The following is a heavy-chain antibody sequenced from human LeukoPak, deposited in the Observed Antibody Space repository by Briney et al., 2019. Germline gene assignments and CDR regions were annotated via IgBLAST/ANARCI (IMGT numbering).Heavy chain of an antibody. J-gene: IGHJ6*03. CDR2: ISAYNGDT. CDR3: ARVTGTTYYYYMDV. Sequence: ASVKVSCKASGYTFTSYGISWVRQAPGQGLEWMGWISAYNGDTNYAQKLQGRVTMTTDTSTSTAYMELRSLRSDDTAVYYCARVTGTTYYYYMDVWGKGTTVTVSS. D-gene: IGHD1-7*01. CDR1: GYTFTSYG. V-gene: IGHV1-18*01.